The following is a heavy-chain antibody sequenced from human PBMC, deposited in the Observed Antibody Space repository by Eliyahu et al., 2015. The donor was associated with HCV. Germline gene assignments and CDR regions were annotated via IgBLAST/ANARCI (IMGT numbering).Heavy chain of an antibody. Sequence: EXQLVESGGGLVQPGGSLRLSXAASGFIVFDNYMTWVRQAPGKGLGWVSLIYSGGSIYYADSVMGRFTISRDNSANTLYLHMNSLRAEDTAVYYCARGGITGAWGYFDAWGQGSLVTVSS. D-gene: IGHD3-10*01. V-gene: IGHV3-66*01. CDR1: GFIVFDNY. J-gene: IGHJ4*02. CDR3: ARGGITGAWGYFDA. CDR2: IYSGGSI.